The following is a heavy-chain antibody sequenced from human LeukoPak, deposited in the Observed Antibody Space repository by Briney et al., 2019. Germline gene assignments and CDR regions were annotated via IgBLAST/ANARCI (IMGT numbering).Heavy chain of an antibody. CDR2: IYSGGST. D-gene: IGHD4-17*01. J-gene: IGHJ4*02. CDR3: ARVTTVTTPPDY. CDR1: GFTVSSNY. Sequence: GGSLRLSCAASGFTVSSNYMSWVRQAPGKGLEWVSVIYSGGSTYYADSVKGRFTISRDNSKNTLYLQMNSLRAEDTAVYYCARVTTVTTPPDYWGQGTLVTVSS. V-gene: IGHV3-53*05.